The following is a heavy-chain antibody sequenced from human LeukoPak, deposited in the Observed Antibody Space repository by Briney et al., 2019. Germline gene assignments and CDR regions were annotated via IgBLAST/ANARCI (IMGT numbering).Heavy chain of an antibody. CDR1: GYTFSNYG. J-gene: IGHJ5*02. CDR2: INPNSGGT. Sequence: ASVKVSCKASGYTFSNYGISCVRQAPGQGLEWMGWINPNSGGTNYAQKFQGRVTMTRDTSISTAYMELSRLRSDDTAVYYCAREVSSGLTPDGYNWFDPWGQGTLVTVSS. D-gene: IGHD6-19*01. V-gene: IGHV1-2*02. CDR3: AREVSSGLTPDGYNWFDP.